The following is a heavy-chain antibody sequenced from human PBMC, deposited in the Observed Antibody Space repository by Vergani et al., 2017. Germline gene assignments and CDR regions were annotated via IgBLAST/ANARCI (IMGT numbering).Heavy chain of an antibody. CDR3: VRDVRVSRT. CDR1: GSTFSSYA. CDR2: ISGSGGST. J-gene: IGHJ3*01. Sequence: EVQVVQSGGGLVQPGGSLRLSCAASGSTFSSYAMNWVRQAPGKGLEWVSAISGSGGSTYYADSVKGRFTISRDNSKNTLYLDMSSLRAEDTAVYYCVRDVRVSRTWGQGTLVAVSS. V-gene: IGHV3-23*04.